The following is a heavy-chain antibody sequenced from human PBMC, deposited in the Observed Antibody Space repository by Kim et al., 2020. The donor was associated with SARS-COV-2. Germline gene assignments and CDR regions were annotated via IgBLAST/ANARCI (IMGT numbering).Heavy chain of an antibody. V-gene: IGHV3-66*01. CDR3: ARDLRDWG. CDR2: SGGSN. J-gene: IGHJ4*02. D-gene: IGHD7-27*01. Sequence: SGGSNYYADSVKGRLPISRDNSKNTLYLQMNSLRAEDTAVYYCARDLRDWGWGQGALVTVSS.